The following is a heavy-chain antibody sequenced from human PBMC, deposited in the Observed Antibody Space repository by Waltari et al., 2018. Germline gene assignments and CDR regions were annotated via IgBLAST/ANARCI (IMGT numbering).Heavy chain of an antibody. CDR2: FARSGAIV. CDR3: AKEGQLGYFVE. D-gene: IGHD3-9*01. CDR1: GFSFSSEA. J-gene: IGHJ4*02. V-gene: IGHV3-23*01. Sequence: EVQLLQSGGGLIQPGGSLRLSCATSGFSFSSEAMNWVRQAPGKGLEWFSVFARSGAIVYADSVKGRFTISRDISTSTLYLQMNNLRAEDTAIYYCAKEGQLGYFVEWGQGTLVTVSS.